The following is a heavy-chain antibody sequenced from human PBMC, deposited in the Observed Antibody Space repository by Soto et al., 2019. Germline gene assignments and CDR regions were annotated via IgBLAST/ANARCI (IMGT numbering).Heavy chain of an antibody. CDR3: ASVWPAYGSGTEGRYYYGMDV. V-gene: IGHV3-21*01. J-gene: IGHJ6*02. Sequence: GGSLRLSCAASGFTFSSYSMNWVRQAPGKGLEWVSSISSSSSYIYYADSVKGRFTISRDNAKNSLYLQMNSLRAEDTAVYYCASVWPAYGSGTEGRYYYGMDVWGQGTTVTVSS. CDR2: ISSSSSYI. D-gene: IGHD3-10*01. CDR1: GFTFSSYS.